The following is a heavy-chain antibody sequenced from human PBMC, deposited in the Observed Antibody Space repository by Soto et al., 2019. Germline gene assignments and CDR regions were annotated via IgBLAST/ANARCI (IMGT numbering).Heavy chain of an antibody. Sequence: QLQLQESGPGLVKPSETLSLTCTVSGGSISSSSYYWGWIRQPPGKGLEWIGSIYYSGSTYYNPSLKSRVTISVDTSKNQFSLKLSSVTAADTAVYYCASLIQLWSTTAHPEYYYGMDVWGQGTTVTVSS. CDR3: ASLIQLWSTTAHPEYYYGMDV. V-gene: IGHV4-39*01. CDR2: IYYSGST. D-gene: IGHD5-18*01. CDR1: GGSISSSSYY. J-gene: IGHJ6*02.